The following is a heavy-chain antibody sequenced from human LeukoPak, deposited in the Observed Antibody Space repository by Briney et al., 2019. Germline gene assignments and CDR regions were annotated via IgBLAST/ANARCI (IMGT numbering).Heavy chain of an antibody. V-gene: IGHV3-9*01. Sequence: GGSLRLSCAASGFTFYDYAMHWLRQSPGKGLEGVSGISWNSCNIGYADSVKGRFTISRDNAKNSLYLQMNSLRAEDTALYYCAKDSSYWELLIAYWGQGTLVTVSS. CDR3: AKDSSYWELLIAY. D-gene: IGHD1-26*01. CDR2: ISWNSCNI. J-gene: IGHJ4*02. CDR1: GFTFYDYA.